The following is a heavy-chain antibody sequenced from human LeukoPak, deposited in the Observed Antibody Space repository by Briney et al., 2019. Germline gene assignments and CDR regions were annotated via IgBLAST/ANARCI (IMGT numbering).Heavy chain of an antibody. CDR2: ISGSGGGT. CDR1: GFTFSSYA. V-gene: IGHV3-23*01. J-gene: IGHJ5*02. CDR3: ARIAAAGNWFDP. Sequence: GGSLRLSCAASGFTFSSYAMSWVRQAPGKGLEWVSAISGSGGGTYYADSVKGRFTISRDNSKNTLYLQMNSLRAEDTAVYYCARIAAAGNWFDPWGQGTLVTVSS. D-gene: IGHD6-13*01.